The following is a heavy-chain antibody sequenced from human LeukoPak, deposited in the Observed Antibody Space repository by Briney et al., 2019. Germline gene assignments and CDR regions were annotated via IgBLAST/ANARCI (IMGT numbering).Heavy chain of an antibody. D-gene: IGHD3-22*01. CDR2: ITPSGST. CDR3: ASSFYYDSRDY. V-gene: IGHV4-34*01. CDR1: GGSLRGYF. Sequence: SETLSLTSVAYGGSLRGYFWGWIRQPPGKGLEWIGEITPSGSTNYNTSLKSRVTISIDTSKKKLSLRLTSVTAADSAVYYCASSFYYDSRDYWGQGTLVTVSS. J-gene: IGHJ4*02.